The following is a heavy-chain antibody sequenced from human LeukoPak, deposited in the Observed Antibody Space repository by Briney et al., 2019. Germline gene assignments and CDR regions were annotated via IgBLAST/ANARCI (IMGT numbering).Heavy chain of an antibody. D-gene: IGHD2-2*01. CDR3: ARDLRYCSSTSCLDAFDI. J-gene: IGHJ3*02. CDR2: ISSRSSDK. Sequence: GSLRLSCAAPGFTYSDYYMSWVRQAPGKGLEWVSYISSRSSDKNFADSLNGRFTISRDNAKTSLYLQMNSLRVHDTAVYYCARDLRYCSSTSCLDAFDIWGQGTMVTVSS. CDR1: GFTYSDYY. V-gene: IGHV3-11*06.